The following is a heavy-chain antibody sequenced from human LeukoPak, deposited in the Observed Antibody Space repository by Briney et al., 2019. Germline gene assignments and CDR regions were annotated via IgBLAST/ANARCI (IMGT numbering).Heavy chain of an antibody. CDR2: ISYSGST. CDR1: GGSISSYY. D-gene: IGHD6-19*01. J-gene: IGHJ4*02. V-gene: IGHV4-59*08. CDR3: ARLASSGWSHCDY. Sequence: SETLSLTCTVSGGSISSYYWNWIRQPPGKGLEWIGYISYSGSTKYNPSLKSRVTISVDTSKNQFSLKMNSVTAADTAVYYCARLASSGWSHCDYWGQGTLVTVSS.